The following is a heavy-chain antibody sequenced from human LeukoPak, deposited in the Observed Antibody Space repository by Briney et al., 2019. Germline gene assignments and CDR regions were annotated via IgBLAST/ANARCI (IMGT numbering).Heavy chain of an antibody. D-gene: IGHD1-26*01. CDR1: GFTFSSYA. V-gene: IGHV3-64*01. J-gene: IGHJ4*02. CDR2: ISSNGGST. Sequence: PGGSLRLSCAASGFTFSSYAMHWVRQAPGKGLEYVSAISSNGGSTYYANSVKGRFTISRDNSKNTLYLQMGSLRAEDMAVYYCARDGGSHGLDYFDYWGQGTLVTVSS. CDR3: ARDGGSHGLDYFDY.